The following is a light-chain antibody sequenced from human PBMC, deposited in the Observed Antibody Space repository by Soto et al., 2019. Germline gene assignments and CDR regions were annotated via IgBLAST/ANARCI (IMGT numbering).Light chain of an antibody. V-gene: IGKV3-20*01. CDR1: LSLSNNY. CDR2: GAS. Sequence: EIVLTHSPGTLSLSPGERATLSCRASLSLSNNYLAWYQQKPGQAPRLVIYGASSRATGIPDRFSASGSGTDFTLTISRLEPEDFAVYFCQQYSSSPVTFGQGTKVDIK. J-gene: IGKJ1*01. CDR3: QQYSSSPVT.